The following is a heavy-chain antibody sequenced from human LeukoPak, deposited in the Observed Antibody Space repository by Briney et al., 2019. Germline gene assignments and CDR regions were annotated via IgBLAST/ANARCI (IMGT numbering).Heavy chain of an antibody. CDR2: ISAYNGNT. CDR3: ATYGSGSYYIPPGSVYYGMDV. D-gene: IGHD3-10*01. Sequence: ASVKVSCTASGYTFTSYGISWVRQAPGQGLEWMGWISAYNGNTNYAQKLQGRVTMTTDTSTSTAYMELSSLRSEDTAVYYCATYGSGSYYIPPGSVYYGMDVWGQGTTVTVSS. V-gene: IGHV1-18*01. J-gene: IGHJ6*02. CDR1: GYTFTSYG.